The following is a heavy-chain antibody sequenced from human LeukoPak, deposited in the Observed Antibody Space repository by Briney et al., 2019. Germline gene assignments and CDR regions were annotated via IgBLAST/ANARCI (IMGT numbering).Heavy chain of an antibody. CDR1: GGTFSSYA. CDR2: IIPIFGTA. D-gene: IGHD2-15*01. Sequence: ASVKVSCKASGGTFSSYAISWVRQAPGQGLEWMGGIIPIFGTANYAQKFQGRVTITADKSTSTAYMELSSPRSEDTAVYYCARGSGPQNYYYYYYMDVWGKGTTVTVSS. CDR3: ARGSGPQNYYYYYYMDV. V-gene: IGHV1-69*06. J-gene: IGHJ6*03.